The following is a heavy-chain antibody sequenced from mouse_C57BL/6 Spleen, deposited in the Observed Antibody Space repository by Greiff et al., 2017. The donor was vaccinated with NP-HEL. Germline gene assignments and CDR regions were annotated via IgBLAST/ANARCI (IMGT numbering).Heavy chain of an antibody. D-gene: IGHD2-3*01. CDR1: GYSITSGYY. J-gene: IGHJ4*01. CDR3: ARDGGYENAMDY. V-gene: IGHV3-6*01. CDR2: ISYDGSN. Sequence: EVQLQESGPGLVKPSQSLSLTCSVTGYSITSGYYWNWIRQFPGNKLEWMGYISYDGSNNYNPSLKNRISITRDTSKNQFFLKLNSVTTEDTATYYCARDGGYENAMDYWGQGTSVTVSS.